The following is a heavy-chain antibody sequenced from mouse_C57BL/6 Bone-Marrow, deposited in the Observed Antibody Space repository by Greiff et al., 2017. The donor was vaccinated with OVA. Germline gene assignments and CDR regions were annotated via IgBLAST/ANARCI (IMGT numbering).Heavy chain of an antibody. CDR2: ILPGSGSP. CDR1: GYTFTGYW. D-gene: IGHD1-1*01. CDR3: ASYYYGVGPFDY. V-gene: IGHV1-9*01. J-gene: IGHJ2*01. Sequence: VKLMESGAELMKPGASVKLSCKAPGYTFTGYWIEWVKQRPGHGLEWIGEILPGSGSPYNNEKFKGKATFTADTSANTAYMQLSSLTTEDSAIYYCASYYYGVGPFDYWGQGTTLTVSS.